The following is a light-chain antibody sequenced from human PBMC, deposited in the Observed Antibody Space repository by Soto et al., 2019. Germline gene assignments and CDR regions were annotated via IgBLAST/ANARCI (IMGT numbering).Light chain of an antibody. Sequence: DIPMTQSPSTLSASVGDRVTITCRASQSISSWLAWYQQKPGKAPKLLIYDASSLESGVPSRFSGSGFGTEFTLTISSLQPDDFATYYCQQYNSYPTFGQGTKVEIK. J-gene: IGKJ1*01. CDR3: QQYNSYPT. V-gene: IGKV1-5*01. CDR1: QSISSW. CDR2: DAS.